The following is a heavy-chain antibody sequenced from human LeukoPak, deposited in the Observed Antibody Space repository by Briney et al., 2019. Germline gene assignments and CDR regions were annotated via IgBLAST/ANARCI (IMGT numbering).Heavy chain of an antibody. Sequence: SETPSLTCTVSGGSISSSSYYWGWIRQPPGKGLEWIGSIYYSGSTYYNPSLKSRVTISVDTSKNQFSLKLSSVTAADTAVYYCATYYYGSGSYYTGFYFDYWGQGTLVTVSS. CDR3: ATYYYGSGSYYTGFYFDY. J-gene: IGHJ4*02. CDR2: IYYSGST. D-gene: IGHD3-10*01. CDR1: GGSISSSSYY. V-gene: IGHV4-39*05.